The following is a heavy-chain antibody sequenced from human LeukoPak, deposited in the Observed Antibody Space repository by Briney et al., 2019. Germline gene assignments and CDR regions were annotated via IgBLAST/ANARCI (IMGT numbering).Heavy chain of an antibody. CDR2: ISYDGSNK. D-gene: IGHD1-14*01. V-gene: IGHV3-30*18. CDR3: AKDASTGYSDY. J-gene: IGHJ4*02. Sequence: GGSLRLSCAASGFTFSSYGMHWVRQAPGKGLEWVAVISYDGSNKYYADSVKGRFTISRDNSKNTLYLQMNSLRAEDTAVYYCAKDASTGYSDYWGQGTLVTVSS. CDR1: GFTFSSYG.